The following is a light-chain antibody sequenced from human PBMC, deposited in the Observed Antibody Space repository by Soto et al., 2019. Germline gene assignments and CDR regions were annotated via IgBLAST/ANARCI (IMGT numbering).Light chain of an antibody. J-gene: IGKJ1*01. Sequence: EIVLTQSPGILSLSPGERATLSCRASQSVSNDFLAWYQQKPGQAPRLLIYGASTRATDVPDRFSGSGSGADFTLSISRLDPEDFAVYYCQQYGSSPPRTFGQGTKVDIK. V-gene: IGKV3-20*01. CDR2: GAS. CDR3: QQYGSSPPRT. CDR1: QSVSNDF.